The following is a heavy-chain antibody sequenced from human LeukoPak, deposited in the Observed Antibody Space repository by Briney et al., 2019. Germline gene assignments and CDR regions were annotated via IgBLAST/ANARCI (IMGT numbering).Heavy chain of an antibody. CDR2: IYPGDPDT. CDR3: ARYPYSSSWYPYYFDY. V-gene: IGHV5-51*01. Sequence: GESLKISCKGSGYSFTSYWIGWVRQMPGKGLEWMGIIYPGDPDTRYSPSFQGQVTISADKSISTAYLQWSSLKASDTAMYYCARYPYSSSWYPYYFDYWGQGTLVTVSS. J-gene: IGHJ4*02. D-gene: IGHD6-13*01. CDR1: GYSFTSYW.